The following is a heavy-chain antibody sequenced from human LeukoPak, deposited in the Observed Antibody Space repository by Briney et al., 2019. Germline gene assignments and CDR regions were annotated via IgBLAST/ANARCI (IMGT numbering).Heavy chain of an antibody. CDR1: GYRFTTNW. CDR2: IYPADSDT. CDR3: ARQVGQSWFDP. D-gene: IGHD1-26*01. J-gene: IGHJ5*02. V-gene: IGHV5-51*01. Sequence: GESLKISCKGSGYRFTTNWIGWARQMPGKGLEWMGIIYPADSDTRYSPSFQGQVTISVDKSISTAYLQWSSLKASDTAMYYCARQVGQSWFDPWGQGTLVTVSS.